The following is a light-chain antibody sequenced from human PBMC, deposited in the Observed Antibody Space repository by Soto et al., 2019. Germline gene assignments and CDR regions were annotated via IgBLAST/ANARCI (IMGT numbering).Light chain of an antibody. Sequence: PGERGNIYCSASQSVSSSFLAWYQQRPGQAPRLLIYGASSRATGIPDRFSGGGSGTDCTLTISRLEPEDVAVYYCQQYGSSTLTFGQGTKVDIK. V-gene: IGKV3-20*01. CDR3: QQYGSSTLT. CDR2: GAS. CDR1: QSVSSSF. J-gene: IGKJ1*01.